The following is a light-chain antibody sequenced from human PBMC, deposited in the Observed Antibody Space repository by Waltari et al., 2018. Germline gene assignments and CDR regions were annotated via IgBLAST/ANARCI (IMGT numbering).Light chain of an antibody. CDR3: QVWDSSTSEVV. CDR1: DLGSKR. Sequence: SYVLIQPPSVSLAPGKPARITCGGNDLGSKRVTWYQQKPSQAPLLVVSDDSDRPSGLPERFSGSNSGNTATLTVYRVEAGDEADYYCQVWDSSTSEVVFGGGTKLTVL. CDR2: DDS. J-gene: IGLJ2*01. V-gene: IGLV3-21*03.